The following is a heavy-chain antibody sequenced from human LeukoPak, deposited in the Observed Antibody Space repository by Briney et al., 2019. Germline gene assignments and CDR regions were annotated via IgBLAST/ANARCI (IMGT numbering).Heavy chain of an antibody. J-gene: IGHJ4*02. CDR3: ARRSEGVDY. CDR1: GASINSSSYY. V-gene: IGHV4-39*01. Sequence: SETLSLTCTVSGASINSSSYYWGWIRQPAGKGLEWIGSIYYRGSTFYTQSLKSRVTISVDTSKNQFSLKLSSVTAADTALYYCARRSEGVDYWGQGTLVTVSS. CDR2: IYYRGST. D-gene: IGHD3-10*01.